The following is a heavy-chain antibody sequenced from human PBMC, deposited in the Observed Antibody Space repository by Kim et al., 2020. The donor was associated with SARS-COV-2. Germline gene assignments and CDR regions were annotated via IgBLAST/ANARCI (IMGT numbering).Heavy chain of an antibody. CDR2: ISFDRTNK. CDR3: AKGGSSSARYFDH. D-gene: IGHD3-10*01. J-gene: IGHJ4*02. Sequence: GGSLRLFCAASGFTFSTYGMHWVRQAPGKGLEWVAFISFDRTNKYYADSVKGRFTISRDNSKNTLYLQMNSLTAEDTAVYYCAKGGSSSARYFDHWGQGTLVTVSS. CDR1: GFTFSTYG. V-gene: IGHV3-30*18.